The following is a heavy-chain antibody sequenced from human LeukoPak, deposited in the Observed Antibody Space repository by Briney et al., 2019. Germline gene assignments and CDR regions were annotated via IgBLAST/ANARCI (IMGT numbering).Heavy chain of an antibody. CDR1: GFTLSSYG. J-gene: IGHJ4*02. V-gene: IGHV3-30*18. CDR3: AKDLSGYYYFDY. Sequence: GGSLRLSCAASGFTLSSYGMHWVRQAPGKGLEWVAVMSYDGSNKYYADSVKGRFTISRDNSKNTLYLQMNSLRAEDTAVYYCAKDLSGYYYFDYWGQGTLVTVSS. CDR2: MSYDGSNK. D-gene: IGHD3-22*01.